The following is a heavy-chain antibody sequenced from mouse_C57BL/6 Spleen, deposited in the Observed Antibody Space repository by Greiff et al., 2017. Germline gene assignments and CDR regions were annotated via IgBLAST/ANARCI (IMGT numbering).Heavy chain of an antibody. CDR1: GFTFSDFY. CDR3: ARRYYGHWYFDV. CDR2: SRNKANDYTT. Sequence: EVKLMESGGGLVQSGRSLRLSCATSGFTFSDFYMEWVRQAPGKGLEWIAASRNKANDYTTEYSASVKGRFIVSRDTSQSILYLQMNALRAEDTAIYYCARRYYGHWYFDVWGTGTTVTVSS. D-gene: IGHD1-1*01. V-gene: IGHV7-1*01. J-gene: IGHJ1*03.